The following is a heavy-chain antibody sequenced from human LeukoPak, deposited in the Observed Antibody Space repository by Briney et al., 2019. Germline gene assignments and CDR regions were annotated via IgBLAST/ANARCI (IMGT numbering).Heavy chain of an antibody. V-gene: IGHV1-2*02. CDR3: AMYDFWSVYQRDNWFDP. J-gene: IGHJ5*02. Sequence: ASVKVSCKASGYTFTGYYMHWVRQAPGQGLEWMGWINPNSGGTNYAQKFQGRVTMTRDTSISTAYMELSRLRSDDTAVYYCAMYDFWSVYQRDNWFDPWGQGTLVTVSS. D-gene: IGHD3-3*01. CDR2: INPNSGGT. CDR1: GYTFTGYY.